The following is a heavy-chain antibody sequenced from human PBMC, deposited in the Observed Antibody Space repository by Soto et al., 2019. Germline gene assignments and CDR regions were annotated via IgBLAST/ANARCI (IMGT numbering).Heavy chain of an antibody. CDR1: GFSISTGGVG. D-gene: IGHD1-20*01. J-gene: IGHJ4*02. V-gene: IGHV2-5*02. Sequence: QITLKESGPTLVKPTQTLTLTCSFSGFSISTGGVGVGWIRQPPGKALEWLAFTYWDDDNRYNPSLKSRLTVAKDTSKSLVVLLMTNMDPADTATYYCAHRRGGYNWDDGYFDYWGQGTLVTVSS. CDR3: AHRRGGYNWDDGYFDY. CDR2: TYWDDDN.